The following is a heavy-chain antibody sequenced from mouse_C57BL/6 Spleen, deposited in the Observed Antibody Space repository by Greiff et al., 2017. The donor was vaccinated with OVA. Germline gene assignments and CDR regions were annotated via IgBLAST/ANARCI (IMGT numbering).Heavy chain of an antibody. V-gene: IGHV3-6*01. D-gene: IGHD2-3*01. CDR3: ASLYDGYFWYFDV. J-gene: IGHJ1*03. Sequence: VQLKESGPGLVKPSQSLPLTCSVTGYSITSGYYWNWIRQFPGNKLEWMGYISYDGSNNYNPSLKNPISITRDTSKNQFFLKLNSVTTEDTATYYCASLYDGYFWYFDVWGTGTTVTVSS. CDR1: GYSITSGYY. CDR2: ISYDGSN.